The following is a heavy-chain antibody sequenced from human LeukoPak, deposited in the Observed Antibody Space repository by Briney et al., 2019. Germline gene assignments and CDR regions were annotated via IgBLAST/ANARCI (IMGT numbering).Heavy chain of an antibody. Sequence: GASVKVSCKASGGTFNSYAFSWVRQAPGQGLEWMGRIIPILDIANHAQKFQGRVTTTADKSTNTAYMELSSLRSEDTALYYCARERDYTTMAPFDYWGQGTLVTVSS. CDR3: ARERDYTTMAPFDY. CDR1: GGTFNSYA. J-gene: IGHJ4*02. D-gene: IGHD5-18*01. CDR2: IIPILDIA. V-gene: IGHV1-69*04.